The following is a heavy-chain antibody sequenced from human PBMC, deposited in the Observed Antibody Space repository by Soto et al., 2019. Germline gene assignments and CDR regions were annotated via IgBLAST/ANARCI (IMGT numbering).Heavy chain of an antibody. CDR3: ARGTVGVVTYAFDI. CDR1: GFTFSSYA. D-gene: IGHD3-22*01. Sequence: QVQLVESGGGVVQPGRSLRLSCAASGFTFSSYAMHWVRQAPGKGLEWVAVISYDGSNKYYADSVKGRFTISRDNSKNTLYLQMNSLRAEDTAVYYCARGTVGVVTYAFDIWGQGTMVTVSS. J-gene: IGHJ3*02. CDR2: ISYDGSNK. V-gene: IGHV3-30-3*01.